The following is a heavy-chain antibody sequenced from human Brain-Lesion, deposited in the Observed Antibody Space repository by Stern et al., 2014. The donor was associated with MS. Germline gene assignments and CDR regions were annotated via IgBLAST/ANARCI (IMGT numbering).Heavy chain of an antibody. CDR2: FVHSGSP. J-gene: IGHJ4*02. Sequence: VQLVESGSGLVKPSQTLSLTCAVSGGSISSGDYSWSWLRQPPGKSLEWFGYFVHSGSPYYNPSLKSRVSISVDRSKNQFSLKLSSVTAADTAMYYCARIFGGNFDNWGQGTLVTVSS. D-gene: IGHD4-23*01. CDR3: ARIFGGNFDN. V-gene: IGHV4-30-2*01. CDR1: GGSISSGDYS.